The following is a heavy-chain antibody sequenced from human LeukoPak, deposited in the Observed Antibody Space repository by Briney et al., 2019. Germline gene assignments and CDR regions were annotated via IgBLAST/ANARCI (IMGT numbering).Heavy chain of an antibody. CDR2: MNPNSGNT. J-gene: IGHJ6*02. CDR3: ARGAAATSYYYYGMDV. V-gene: IGHV1-8*01. D-gene: IGHD2-15*01. CDR1: GYTFTSYD. Sequence: ASVKVSCKASGYTFTSYDINWVRQAPGQGLEWMGWMNPNSGNTGYAQKFQGRVTMTRNTSISTAYMELSSLRSEDTAVYYCARGAAATSYYYYGMDVWGQGTTVTVSS.